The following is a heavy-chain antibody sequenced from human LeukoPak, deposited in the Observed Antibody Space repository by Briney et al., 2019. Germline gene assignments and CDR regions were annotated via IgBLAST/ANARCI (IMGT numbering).Heavy chain of an antibody. D-gene: IGHD3-10*01. Sequence: GGSLRLSCAASGFTFSSYAMSWVRQAPGKGLEWVSAISGSGGSTYYADSVKGRFAISRDNSKNTLYLQMNSLRAEDTAVYYCAKTLGQYGSGSRAFDYWGQGTLVTVSS. CDR2: ISGSGGST. V-gene: IGHV3-23*01. J-gene: IGHJ4*02. CDR3: AKTLGQYGSGSRAFDY. CDR1: GFTFSSYA.